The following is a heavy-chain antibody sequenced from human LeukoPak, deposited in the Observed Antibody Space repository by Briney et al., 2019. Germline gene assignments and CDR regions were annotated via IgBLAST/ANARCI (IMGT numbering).Heavy chain of an antibody. CDR2: IYYSGST. CDR1: GGSFSGYY. D-gene: IGHD5-18*01. V-gene: IGHV4-59*01. Sequence: PSETLSLTCAVYGGSFSGYYWSWVRQPPGKGLEWIGYIYYSGSTNYNPSLKSRVTISVDTSKNQFSLKLSSVTAADTAVYYCARGRADVDTAMVYYFDYWGQGTLVTVSS. J-gene: IGHJ4*02. CDR3: ARGRADVDTAMVYYFDY.